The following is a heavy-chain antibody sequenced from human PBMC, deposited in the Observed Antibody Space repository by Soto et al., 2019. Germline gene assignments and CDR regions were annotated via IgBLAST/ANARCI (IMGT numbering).Heavy chain of an antibody. CDR1: GFTFSDHY. CDR3: TRVRLGSSRSSDY. V-gene: IGHV3-72*01. CDR2: IKNKVNSYTT. Sequence: EVQLVESGGGLVQPEGSLRLSCASSGFTFSDHYMDWVRQAPGKGLEWVGRIKNKVNSYTTEYAEPVKGRFIISRDDSTNYVFMQMNRLKTDDTAVYYWTRVRLGSSRSSDYWGQRILGIVSS. D-gene: IGHD6-19*01. J-gene: IGHJ4*02.